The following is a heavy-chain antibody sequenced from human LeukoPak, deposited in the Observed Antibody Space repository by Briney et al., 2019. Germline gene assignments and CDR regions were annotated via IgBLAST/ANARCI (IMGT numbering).Heavy chain of an antibody. CDR3: ARQASDFWSGLMGFDL. D-gene: IGHD3-3*01. V-gene: IGHV4-39*07. CDR2: IYYSGST. J-gene: IGHJ5*02. Sequence: PSETLSLTCTVSGGSISSSSYYWGWIRQPPGKGLEWIGSIYYSGSTYYNPSLKSRVTISVDTSKNQFSLKLSSVTAADTAVYYCARQASDFWSGLMGFDLWGQGTLVTVSS. CDR1: GGSISSSSYY.